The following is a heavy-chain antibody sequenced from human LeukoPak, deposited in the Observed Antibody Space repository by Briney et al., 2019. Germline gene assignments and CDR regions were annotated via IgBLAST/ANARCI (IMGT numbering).Heavy chain of an antibody. D-gene: IGHD3-10*01. CDR3: ARDFGHYYGSGSYYITYGMDV. CDR1: GYTFTSYA. J-gene: IGHJ6*02. CDR2: IIPIFGTA. V-gene: IGHV1-69*13. Sequence: ASVKVSCKASGYTFTSYAISWVRQAPGQGLEWMGGIIPIFGTANYAQKFQGRVTITADESTSTAYMELSSLRSEDTAVYYCARDFGHYYGSGSYYITYGMDVWGQGTTVTVSS.